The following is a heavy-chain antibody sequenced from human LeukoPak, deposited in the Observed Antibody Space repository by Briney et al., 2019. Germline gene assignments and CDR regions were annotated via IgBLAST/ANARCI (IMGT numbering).Heavy chain of an antibody. J-gene: IGHJ4*02. CDR2: IYYSGST. CDR3: ARVTPVYYFDY. D-gene: IGHD2/OR15-2a*01. CDR1: GGSISSGGYS. V-gene: IGHV4-61*08. Sequence: SETLSLTCAVSGGSISSGGYSWSWIRQPPGKGLEWIGYIYYSGSTNYNPSLKSRVTISVDTSKNQFSLKLSSVTAADTAVYYCARVTPVYYFDYWGQGTLVTVSS.